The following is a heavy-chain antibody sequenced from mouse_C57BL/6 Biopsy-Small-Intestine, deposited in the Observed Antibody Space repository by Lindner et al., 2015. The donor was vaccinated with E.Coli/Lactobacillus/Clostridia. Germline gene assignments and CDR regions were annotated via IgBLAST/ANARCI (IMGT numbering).Heavy chain of an antibody. CDR2: INPNNGGT. CDR1: GYTFTDYN. Sequence: VQLQESGPELVKPGASVKMSCKASGYTFTDYNMHWVKQSHGKSLEWIGYINPNNGGTSYNQKFKGKATLTVDKSSSTAYMELRSLTSEDSAVYYCARFDYYGSSYPFAYWGQGTPVTVSA. CDR3: ARFDYYGSSYPFAY. V-gene: IGHV1-22*01. J-gene: IGHJ3*01. D-gene: IGHD1-1*01.